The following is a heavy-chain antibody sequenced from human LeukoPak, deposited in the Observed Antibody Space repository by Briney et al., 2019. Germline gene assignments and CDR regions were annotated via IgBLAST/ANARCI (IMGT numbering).Heavy chain of an antibody. CDR2: IYYSGST. CDR1: GGSISSSSYY. CDR3: ARQGIAAAGYYYYYYMDV. V-gene: IGHV4-39*07. Sequence: SETLSLTCTVSGGSISSSSYYWGWIRQPPGTGLEWIGSIYYSGSTNYNPSLKSRVTISVDTSKNQFSLKLSSVTAADTAVYYCARQGIAAAGYYYYYYMDVWGKGTTVTISS. J-gene: IGHJ6*03. D-gene: IGHD6-13*01.